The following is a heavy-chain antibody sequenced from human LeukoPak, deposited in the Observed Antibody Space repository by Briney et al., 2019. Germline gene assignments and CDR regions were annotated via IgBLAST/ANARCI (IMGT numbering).Heavy chain of an antibody. CDR1: GGSISGYY. CDR3: ARHGYCSGGSCLYYYYYGMDV. D-gene: IGHD2-15*01. J-gene: IGHJ6*02. Sequence: SETLSLTCTVSGGSISGYYWGWIRQPPGKGLEWIGYIYYSGGANYNPSLKSRVTISVDTSKNQFSLKLSSVTAADTAVYYCARHGYCSGGSCLYYYYYGMDVWGQGTTVTVSS. CDR2: IYYSGGA. V-gene: IGHV4-59*08.